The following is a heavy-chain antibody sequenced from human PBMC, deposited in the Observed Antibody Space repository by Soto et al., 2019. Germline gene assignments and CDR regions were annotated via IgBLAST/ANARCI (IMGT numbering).Heavy chain of an antibody. CDR2: IYYSGST. CDR3: ARVRHYDILTGYHNWFDP. Sequence: LELLSLTCSVSGGSISSYYGSWIRKPPGKGLEWIGYIYYSGSTNYNPSLKSRVTISVDTSKNQFSLKLSSVTAADTAVYYCARVRHYDILTGYHNWFDPWGQGTLVTVSS. D-gene: IGHD3-9*01. V-gene: IGHV4-59*01. J-gene: IGHJ5*02. CDR1: GGSISSYY.